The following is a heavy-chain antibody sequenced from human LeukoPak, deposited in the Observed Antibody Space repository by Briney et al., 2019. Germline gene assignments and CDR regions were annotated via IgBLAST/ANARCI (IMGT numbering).Heavy chain of an antibody. J-gene: IGHJ4*02. V-gene: IGHV3-15*07. D-gene: IGHD3-10*01. CDR2: IKPNSDDGTT. CDR1: GFTVSSNY. CDR3: TTYTFGSPY. Sequence: GGSLRLSCAASGFTVSSNYMNWVRQSPGKGLEWVGRIKPNSDDGTTDYAAPVKGRITISRDDSKNTLFLQMNSLKNEDTAVYYCTTYTFGSPYWGQGTLVTVSS.